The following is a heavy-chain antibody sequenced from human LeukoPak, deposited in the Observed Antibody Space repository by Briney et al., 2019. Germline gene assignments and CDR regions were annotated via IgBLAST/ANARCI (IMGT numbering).Heavy chain of an antibody. Sequence: PSETLSLTCAVSGGPVIASYWRWIRQHPGKGLEWIGYTHYSGTGNYNPSLKSRVTISIDTSKNRFSLRLTSVPAADTAVYYCARVRFYDTTGYSTSYYLDYWGQGALVTVSS. J-gene: IGHJ4*02. D-gene: IGHD3-22*01. CDR2: THYSGTG. CDR3: ARVRFYDTTGYSTSYYLDY. CDR1: GGPVIASY. V-gene: IGHV4-59*02.